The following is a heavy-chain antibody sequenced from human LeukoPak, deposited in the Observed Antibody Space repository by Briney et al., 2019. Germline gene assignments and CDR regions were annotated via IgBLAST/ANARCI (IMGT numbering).Heavy chain of an antibody. J-gene: IGHJ4*02. CDR2: INHSGST. V-gene: IGHV4-34*01. CDR3: ARGEDSSGYWPGLDY. Sequence: PSETLSLTCAVYGGSFSGYYWSWIRQPPGKGLEWIGEINHSGSTNYNPSLKSRVTISVDTSKNQFSLKLSSVTAADTAVYYCARGEDSSGYWPGLDYWGQGTLVTVSS. D-gene: IGHD3-22*01. CDR1: GGSFSGYY.